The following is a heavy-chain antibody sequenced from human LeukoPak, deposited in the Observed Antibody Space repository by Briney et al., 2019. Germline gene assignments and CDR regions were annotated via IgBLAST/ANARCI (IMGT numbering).Heavy chain of an antibody. CDR1: GFTLSSDW. D-gene: IGHD5-12*01. CDR3: AKARSWYYGMDV. Sequence: GGSLRLSCVVSGFTLSSDWMSWVRQAPGKGLEWVSGISGSGGSTYYADSVKGRFTISRDNSKNTLYLQMNSLRAEDTAVYYCAKARSWYYGMDVWGQGTTVTVSS. CDR2: ISGSGGST. J-gene: IGHJ6*02. V-gene: IGHV3-23*01.